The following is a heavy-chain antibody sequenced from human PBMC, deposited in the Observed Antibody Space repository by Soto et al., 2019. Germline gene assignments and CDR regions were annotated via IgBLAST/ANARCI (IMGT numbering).Heavy chain of an antibody. J-gene: IGHJ6*02. V-gene: IGHV3-13*01. Sequence: EVQLVESGGGLVQPGGSLRLSCAASGFTFSNYDMHWVRQVTGKGLEWVSGITTAGDTYYPGSVKGRFTISREKAKNSLYRQINRLSAGDTAVYYCARELHGGSYGMDVWGQGTTVTVSS. CDR3: ARELHGGSYGMDV. CDR2: ITTAGDT. CDR1: GFTFSNYD.